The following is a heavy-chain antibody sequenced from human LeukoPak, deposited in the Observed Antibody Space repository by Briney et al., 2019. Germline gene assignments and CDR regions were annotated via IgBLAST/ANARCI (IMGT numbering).Heavy chain of an antibody. CDR1: GFTFSSYS. J-gene: IGHJ3*02. CDR3: ARWIGSYFPPDAFDI. CDR2: ISSSSSYI. D-gene: IGHD1-26*01. V-gene: IGHV3-21*01. Sequence: GGSLRLSCAASGFTFSSYSMNWVRQAPGKGLEWVSSISSSSSYIYYADSVKGRFTISRDNAKNSLYLQMNSLRAEDTAVYYYARWIGSYFPPDAFDIWGQGTMVTVSS.